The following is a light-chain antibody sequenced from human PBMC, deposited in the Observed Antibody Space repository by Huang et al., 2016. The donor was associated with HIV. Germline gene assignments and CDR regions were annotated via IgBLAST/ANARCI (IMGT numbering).Light chain of an antibody. CDR2: DAS. CDR3: QQRSNWPIA. J-gene: IGKJ5*01. V-gene: IGKV3-11*01. Sequence: EIVLTQSPATLSLSPGQRATLSFRASQSVSSYLAWYQPTPGQAPRLLIYDASNRDTGSPARFSGSGSGTDFTLTLSSLEPEDFAVYYCQQRSNWPIAFGQGTRLEMK. CDR1: QSVSSY.